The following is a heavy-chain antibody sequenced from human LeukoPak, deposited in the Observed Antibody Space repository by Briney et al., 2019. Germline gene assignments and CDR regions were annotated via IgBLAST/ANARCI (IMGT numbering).Heavy chain of an antibody. CDR3: ARVDSSSDYYYYYMDV. CDR2: IYYSGST. J-gene: IGHJ6*03. CDR1: GGSISSYY. V-gene: IGHV4-59*01. Sequence: SSETLSLTCTVSGGSISSYYWSWIRQPPGKGLEWIGYIYYSGSTNYNPSLKSRVTISVDTSKNQFSLKLSSVTAADTAVYYCARVDSSSDYYYYYMDVWGKGTTVTVSS. D-gene: IGHD6-6*01.